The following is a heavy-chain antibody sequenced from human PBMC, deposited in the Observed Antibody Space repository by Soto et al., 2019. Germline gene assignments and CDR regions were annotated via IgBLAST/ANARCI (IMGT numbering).Heavy chain of an antibody. J-gene: IGHJ4*02. CDR2: IYYSGST. V-gene: IGHV4-39*01. Sequence: PXETLCLTCAVSGCSISSSSYYWGWIRQPPGKGLEWIGSIYYSGSTYYNPSLKSRVTISVDTSKNQFSLKLSSVTAADTAVYYCANLYSYGSHYFDYWGQGTLVTVSS. D-gene: IGHD5-18*01. CDR1: GCSISSSSYY. CDR3: ANLYSYGSHYFDY.